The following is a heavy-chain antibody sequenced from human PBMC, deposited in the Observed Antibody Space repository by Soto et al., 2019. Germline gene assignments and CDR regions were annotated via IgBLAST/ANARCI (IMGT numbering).Heavy chain of an antibody. CDR2: IVLFDSFT. J-gene: IGHJ6*02. CDR3: ARRAHMSRRGETFSYYYYGMDV. D-gene: IGHD3-16*01. Sequence: GESLKISCKGSGYSFTSYWISWVRQMPGKGLEWMGRIVLFDSFTNYSPSFQGHVTISADNSISTAYLQWSSLKASDTAMYYCARRAHMSRRGETFSYYYYGMDVWGQGTTVTVSS. V-gene: IGHV5-10-1*01. CDR1: GYSFTSYW.